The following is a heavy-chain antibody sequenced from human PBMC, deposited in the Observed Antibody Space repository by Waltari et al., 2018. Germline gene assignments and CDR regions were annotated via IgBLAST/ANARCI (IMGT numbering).Heavy chain of an antibody. D-gene: IGHD4-17*01. J-gene: IGHJ2*01. CDR2: SNSDGSST. CDR3: ARGARRTTVTTGWWYFDL. CDR1: GFTYSMYC. Sequence: EVQLVESGGGVVQPGGSLRLSCAASGFTYSMYCMHWVRQAPGKGLVWVSRSNSDGSSTSYADSVKGRFTISKDNAKNTVYLQMNSLRAEDTAIYYCARGARRTTVTTGWWYFDLWGRGTLVTVSS. V-gene: IGHV3-74*01.